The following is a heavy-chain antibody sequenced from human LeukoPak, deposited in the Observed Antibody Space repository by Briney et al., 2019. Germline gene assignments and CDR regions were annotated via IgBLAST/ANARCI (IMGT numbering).Heavy chain of an antibody. CDR2: IYTSGST. Sequence: SETLSLTCTVSGGSISSGSYYWSWIRQPAGKGLEWIGRIYTSGSTNYNPSLKSRVTISVDTSKNQFSLKLSSVTAADTAVYYCARMSGLTGTTSPFDYWGQGTLVTVSS. V-gene: IGHV4-61*02. CDR3: ARMSGLTGTTSPFDY. CDR1: GGSISSGSYY. J-gene: IGHJ4*02. D-gene: IGHD1-7*01.